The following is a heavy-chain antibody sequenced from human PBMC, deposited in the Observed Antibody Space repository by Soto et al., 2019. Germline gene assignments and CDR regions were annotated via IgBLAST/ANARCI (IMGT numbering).Heavy chain of an antibody. Sequence: GESLKISCKGSGYSFTSYWIGWVRQMPGKGLEWMGIIYPGDSDTRYSPSFQGQVTISADKSISTAYLQWSSLKASDTAMYYCARHSGYYDSSGYYYYYYYGMDVWGQGTAVTVSS. J-gene: IGHJ6*02. CDR1: GYSFTSYW. CDR3: ARHSGYYDSSGYYYYYYYGMDV. D-gene: IGHD3-22*01. CDR2: IYPGDSDT. V-gene: IGHV5-51*01.